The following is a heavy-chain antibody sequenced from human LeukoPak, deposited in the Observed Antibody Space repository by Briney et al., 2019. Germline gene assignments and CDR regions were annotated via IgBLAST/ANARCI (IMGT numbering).Heavy chain of an antibody. D-gene: IGHD6-19*01. CDR2: IYYSGST. J-gene: IGHJ4*02. Sequence: PSETLSLTCTVSGGSISSYYWSWIRQPPGKGLEWIGYIYYSGSTNYNPSLKSRVTISVDTSKNQFSLKLSSVTAADTAVYYCARDRASGWFHYYDYWGQGTLVTVSS. CDR1: GGSISSYY. V-gene: IGHV4-59*01. CDR3: ARDRASGWFHYYDY.